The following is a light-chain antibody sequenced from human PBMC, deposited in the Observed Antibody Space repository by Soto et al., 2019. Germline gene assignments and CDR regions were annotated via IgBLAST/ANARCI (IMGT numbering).Light chain of an antibody. J-gene: IGLJ1*01. CDR3: SSYTSSSLYV. V-gene: IGLV2-14*01. Sequence: QSALTQPASVSGSPGQSITISCTGTSSDVGGYSYVSWYQQLPGKAPKLMIYDVSDRPSGVSNRFSGSKSGNTAPLTISGLQAEDEADYYCSSYTSSSLYVFGTGTKLTVL. CDR1: SSDVGGYSY. CDR2: DVS.